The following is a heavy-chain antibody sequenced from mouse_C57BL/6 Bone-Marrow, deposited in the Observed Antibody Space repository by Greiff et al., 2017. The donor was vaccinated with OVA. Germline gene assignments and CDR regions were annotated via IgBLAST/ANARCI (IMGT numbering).Heavy chain of an antibody. V-gene: IGHV5-17*01. J-gene: IGHJ3*01. Sequence: EVMLVESGGGLVKPGGSLKLSCAASGFTFSDDGMHWVRQAPEKGLEWVAYISSGSSTIYYADTVKGRITISRDNAKNTLFLPMTSLRSEDTAMYYCAQLGRFAYWGQGTLVTVSA. CDR2: ISSGSSTI. CDR1: GFTFSDDG. D-gene: IGHD4-1*02. CDR3: AQLGRFAY.